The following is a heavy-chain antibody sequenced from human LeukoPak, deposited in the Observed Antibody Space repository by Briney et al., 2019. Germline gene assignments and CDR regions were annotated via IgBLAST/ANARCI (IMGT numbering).Heavy chain of an antibody. CDR3: AKSGIAARLDY. J-gene: IGHJ4*02. Sequence: SGGPLRLSCAASGFTFSSYGMHWVRQAPGKGLEWVAVIWYDGSNKYYADSVKDRFTISRDNSKNTLYLQMNSLRAEDTAVYYCAKSGIAARLDYWGQGTLVTVSS. V-gene: IGHV3-30*02. CDR2: IWYDGSNK. D-gene: IGHD6-6*01. CDR1: GFTFSSYG.